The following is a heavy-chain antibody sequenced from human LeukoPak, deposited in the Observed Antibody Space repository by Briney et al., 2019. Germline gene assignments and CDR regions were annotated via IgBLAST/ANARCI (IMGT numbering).Heavy chain of an antibody. CDR2: INPSGGST. CDR1: GNTFTRYY. V-gene: IGHV1-46*01. Sequence: ASVKVSCKASGNTFTRYYIHWVRQAPGQGLEWMGIINPSGGSTSYAQKFQGRVTLQGDMSTSTVYMEVSSLRSEDTAVYYCAPGSGRYKPIDYWGQGTLVTVSS. J-gene: IGHJ4*02. CDR3: APGSGRYKPIDY. D-gene: IGHD3-10*01.